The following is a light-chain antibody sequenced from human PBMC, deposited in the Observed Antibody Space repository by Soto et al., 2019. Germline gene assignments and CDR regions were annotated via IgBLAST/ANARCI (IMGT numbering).Light chain of an antibody. J-gene: IGKJ3*01. CDR3: QQLGSSPGFT. Sequence: EIVLTQSPGTLSLSPGERATLSCRASQSINNRYLAWYQQKPGQAPRLLIYAASSRATVIPDRFSGSGSGTDFTLPISRLEPEDFAVYYCQQLGSSPGFTFGPGTKVDIK. V-gene: IGKV3-20*01. CDR2: AAS. CDR1: QSINNRY.